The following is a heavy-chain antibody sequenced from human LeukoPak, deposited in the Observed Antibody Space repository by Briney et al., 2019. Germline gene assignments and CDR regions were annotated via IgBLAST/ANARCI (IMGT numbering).Heavy chain of an antibody. J-gene: IGHJ1*01. CDR2: ISVNNGGT. CDR1: GYTFTTYS. Sequence: ASVKVSCKASGYTFTTYSLAWVRQAPGQSLEWMGWISVNNGGTNYAQSFQDRVTLTRGTSTSTAYLELRSLRSDDTAIIYCATATQPRGYFLHWGQGTLVTVSS. V-gene: IGHV1-18*01. CDR3: ATATQPRGYFLH. D-gene: IGHD2-2*01.